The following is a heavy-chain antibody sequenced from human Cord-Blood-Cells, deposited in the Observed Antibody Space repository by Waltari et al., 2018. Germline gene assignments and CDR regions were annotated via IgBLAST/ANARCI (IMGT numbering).Heavy chain of an antibody. CDR1: GFTFSSHS. J-gene: IGHJ4*02. Sequence: EVQLVESGGGLVKPGGSLRLSSAASGFTFSSHSMTWVRQAPGKGLEWVSSISSSSSYIYYADSVKGRFTISRDNAKNSLYLQMNSLRAEDTAVYYCARDCSGGSCYDYWGQGTLVTVSS. V-gene: IGHV3-21*01. D-gene: IGHD2-15*01. CDR2: ISSSSSYI. CDR3: ARDCSGGSCYDY.